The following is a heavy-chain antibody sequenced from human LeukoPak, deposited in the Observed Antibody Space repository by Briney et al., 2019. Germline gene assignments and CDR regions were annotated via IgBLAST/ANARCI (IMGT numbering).Heavy chain of an antibody. Sequence: PSETLSLTCTVSGGSISSSSYYWGWIRQPPGKGLEWIGSIYYSGSTYYNPSLKSRVTISVDTSKNQFSLKLSSVTAADTAVYYCARRMRGKVPVAISAYYYYYYMDVWGKGTTVTVSS. CDR2: IYYSGST. CDR3: ARRMRGKVPVAISAYYYYYYMDV. CDR1: GGSISSSSYY. J-gene: IGHJ6*03. D-gene: IGHD2-2*01. V-gene: IGHV4-39*01.